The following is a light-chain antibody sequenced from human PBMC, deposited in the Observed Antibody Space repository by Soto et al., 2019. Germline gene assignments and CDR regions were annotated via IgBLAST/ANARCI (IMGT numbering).Light chain of an antibody. CDR2: LNSDGSH. CDR1: SGHSSYA. V-gene: IGLV4-69*01. CDR3: QTWGTGIHV. J-gene: IGLJ7*01. Sequence: QPVLTQSPSASASLGASVKLTCTLSSGHSSYAIAWHQQQPEKGPRYLMKLNSDGSHSKGDGIPDRFSDSSSGAERYLTISSLQSEDEADYYCQTWGTGIHVFGGGTQLTVL.